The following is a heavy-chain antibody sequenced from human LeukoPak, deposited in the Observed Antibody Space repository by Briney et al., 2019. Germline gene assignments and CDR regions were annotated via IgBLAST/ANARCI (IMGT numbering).Heavy chain of an antibody. CDR2: ISSSSSYI. CDR3: AKVPALLRGGYFDY. J-gene: IGHJ4*02. Sequence: GGSLSLSCAASGFTFSSYSMNWVRQAPGKGLEWVSSISSSSSYIYYADSVKGRFTISRDNAKNSLYLQMNSLRAEDTAVYYCAKVPALLRGGYFDYWGQGTLVTVSS. CDR1: GFTFSSYS. D-gene: IGHD1-26*01. V-gene: IGHV3-21*04.